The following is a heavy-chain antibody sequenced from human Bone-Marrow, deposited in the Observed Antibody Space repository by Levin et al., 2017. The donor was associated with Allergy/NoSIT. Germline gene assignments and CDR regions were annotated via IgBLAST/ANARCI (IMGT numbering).Heavy chain of an antibody. J-gene: IGHJ4*02. Sequence: GASVKVSCKASGGTFNSCAISWVRQAPGQGLEWMGRIIPVLGMANYAQKFEGRLTITADTSTNSASLELTSLRSEDTAVYYCARERIITMVRGTAYYFDYWGQGSLVTVSS. D-gene: IGHD3-10*01. CDR1: GGTFNSCA. CDR3: ARERIITMVRGTAYYFDY. CDR2: IIPVLGMA. V-gene: IGHV1-69*04.